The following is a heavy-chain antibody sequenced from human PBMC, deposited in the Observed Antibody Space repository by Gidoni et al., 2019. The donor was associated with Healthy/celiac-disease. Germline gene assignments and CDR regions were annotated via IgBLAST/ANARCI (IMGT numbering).Heavy chain of an antibody. D-gene: IGHD3-22*01. V-gene: IGHV4-34*01. J-gene: IGHJ3*02. CDR3: ARMYYYDSSGYYYPPRGAFDI. CDR1: GGSFSGYY. Sequence: QVQLQQWGAGLLKPSETLSLPCAVYGGSFSGYYWTWIRQPPGKGLEWIGEINHSGSTNYNPSLKSRVTISVDTSKNQFSLKLSSVTAADTAVYYCARMYYYDSSGYYYPPRGAFDIWGQGTMVTVSS. CDR2: INHSGST.